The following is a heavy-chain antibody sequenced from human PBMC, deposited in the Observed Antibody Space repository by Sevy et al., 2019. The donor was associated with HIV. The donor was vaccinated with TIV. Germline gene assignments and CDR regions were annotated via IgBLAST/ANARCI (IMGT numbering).Heavy chain of an antibody. D-gene: IGHD3-3*01. J-gene: IGHJ6*02. CDR2: IVVGSGNT. CDR3: AADWVTYYDFWSGYYTDYYYYGMDV. V-gene: IGHV1-58*01. Sequence: ASVKVSCKASGFTFTSSAVQWVRQARGQRLEWIGWIVVGSGNTNYAHKFQERVTITRDMSTSKAYMELSSLRSEDTAVYYGAADWVTYYDFWSGYYTDYYYYGMDVWGQGTTVTVSS. CDR1: GFTFTSSA.